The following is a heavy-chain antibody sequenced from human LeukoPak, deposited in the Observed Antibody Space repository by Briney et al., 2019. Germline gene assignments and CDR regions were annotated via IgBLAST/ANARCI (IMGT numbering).Heavy chain of an antibody. CDR2: INTDGSFT. J-gene: IGHJ4*02. CDR1: GFTFSSYS. D-gene: IGHD1-26*01. CDR3: AREAKVGGALQY. Sequence: GGSLRLSCAASGFTFSSYSMNWVRQAPGKGLVWVSSINTDGSFTRYADSVQGRFIISRDTAKNTLFLQMNSLRAEDTAVYYCAREAKVGGALQYWGQGILVTVSS. V-gene: IGHV3-74*01.